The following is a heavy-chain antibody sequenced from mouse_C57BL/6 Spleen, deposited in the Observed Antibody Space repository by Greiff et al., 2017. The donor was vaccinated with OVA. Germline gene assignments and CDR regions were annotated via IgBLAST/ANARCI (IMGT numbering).Heavy chain of an antibody. CDR2: INPGSGGT. CDR3: ARGGYDAMDY. CDR1: GYAFTNYL. Sequence: VKLMESGAELVRPGTSVKVSCKASGYAFTNYLIEWVKQRPGQGLEWIGVINPGSGGTNYNEKFKGKATLTADKSSSTAYMQLSSLTSEDSAFYFCARGGYDAMDYWGQGTSVTVSS. D-gene: IGHD1-1*02. J-gene: IGHJ4*01. V-gene: IGHV1-54*01.